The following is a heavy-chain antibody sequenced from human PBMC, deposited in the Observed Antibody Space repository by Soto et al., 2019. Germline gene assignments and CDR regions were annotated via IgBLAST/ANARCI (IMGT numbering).Heavy chain of an antibody. CDR2: ISSSSSYT. CDR3: ASSISDYKYFDY. D-gene: IGHD4-17*01. V-gene: IGHV3-11*06. Sequence: LRLSCAASGFTFSDYYMSWIRQAPGKGPEWVSYISSSSSYTNYADSVKGRFTISRDNAKNSLYLQMNSLRAEDTAVYYCASSISDYKYFDYWGQGTLVTVSS. J-gene: IGHJ4*02. CDR1: GFTFSDYY.